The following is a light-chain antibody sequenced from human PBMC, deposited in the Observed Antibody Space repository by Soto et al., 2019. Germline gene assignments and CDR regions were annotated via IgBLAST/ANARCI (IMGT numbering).Light chain of an antibody. J-gene: IGLJ3*02. CDR2: EVS. V-gene: IGLV2-14*01. CDR1: SSDVGRYNY. Sequence: QSALTQPASVSGSPGQSITISCTGTSSDVGRYNYVSWYQQHPGKAPKLMIYEVSNRPSGVSNRFSASKSGNTASLTISGLQAEDEADYYCSSYTSSSSWLFGGGTKLTVL. CDR3: SSYTSSSSWL.